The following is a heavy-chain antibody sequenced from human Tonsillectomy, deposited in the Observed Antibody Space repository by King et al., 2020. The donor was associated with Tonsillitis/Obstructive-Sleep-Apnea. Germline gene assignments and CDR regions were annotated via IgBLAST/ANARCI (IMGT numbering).Heavy chain of an antibody. J-gene: IGHJ6*03. CDR2: IYYSGST. CDR1: GGSISSYY. V-gene: IGHV4-59*01. D-gene: IGHD3-3*01. CDR3: ARVATYYDFWSGYYDYYYYYMDV. Sequence: QLQESGPGLVKPSETLSLTCTVSGGSISSYYWSWIRQPPGKGLEWIGYIYYSGSTNYNPSLKSRVTISVDTSKNQFSLKLSSVTAADTAVYYCARVATYYDFWSGYYDYYYYYMDVWGKGTTVTVSS.